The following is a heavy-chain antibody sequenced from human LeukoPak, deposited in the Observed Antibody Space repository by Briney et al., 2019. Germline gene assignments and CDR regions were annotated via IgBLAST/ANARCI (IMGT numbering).Heavy chain of an antibody. D-gene: IGHD3-10*01. CDR3: ARDRSGADF. V-gene: IGHV1-2*02. J-gene: IGHJ4*02. CDR1: GYTFTGYY. Sequence: ASVKVSCKASGYTFTGYYMHWVRQAPGQGLEWVGWINPNGGDTNYAQKLQGRVTLTRDTSISTAYMELSRLRSDDTAVYYCARDRSGADFWGQGTLVTVSS. CDR2: INPNGGDT.